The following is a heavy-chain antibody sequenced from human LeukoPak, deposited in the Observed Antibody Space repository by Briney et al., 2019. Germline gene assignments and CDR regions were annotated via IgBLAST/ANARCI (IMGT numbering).Heavy chain of an antibody. V-gene: IGHV3-23*01. CDR1: GFTFSSYA. J-gene: IGHJ3*02. Sequence: QPGGSLRLSCAASGFTFSSYAMSWVRQAPGKGLEWVSAISGSGGSTYYADSVKGRFTISRDNFKNTLYLQMNSLRAEDTAVYYCKVVEVAANFRDDFDIWGQGTMVTVSS. CDR3: KVVEVAANFRDDFDI. CDR2: ISGSGGST. D-gene: IGHD2-15*01.